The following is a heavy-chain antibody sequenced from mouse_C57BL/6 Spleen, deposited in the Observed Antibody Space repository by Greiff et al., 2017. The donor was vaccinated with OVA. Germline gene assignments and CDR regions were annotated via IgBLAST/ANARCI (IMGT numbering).Heavy chain of an antibody. CDR1: GFTFSSYA. CDR2: ISDGGSYT. CDR3: ARGDDGYPAWFAY. V-gene: IGHV5-4*03. Sequence: EVKLVESGGGLVKPGGSLKLSCAASGFTFSSYAMSWVRQTPEKRLEWVATISDGGSYTYYPDNVKGRFTISRDNAKNNLYLQMSHLKSEDTAMYYCARGDDGYPAWFAYWGQGTLVTVSA. D-gene: IGHD2-3*01. J-gene: IGHJ3*01.